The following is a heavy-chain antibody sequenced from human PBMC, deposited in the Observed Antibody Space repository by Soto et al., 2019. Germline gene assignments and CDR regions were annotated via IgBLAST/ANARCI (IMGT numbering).Heavy chain of an antibody. CDR1: GFTFSSYS. CDR2: ISSSSSYI. Sequence: GGSLRLSCAASGFTFSSYSMNWVRQAPGKGLEWVSSISSSSSYIYYADSVKGRFTISRDNAKNSLYLQMNSLRAEDTAVYYCARGRVRAVTAIHGYWGQGTLVTVSS. CDR3: ARGRVRAVTAIHGY. V-gene: IGHV3-21*01. D-gene: IGHD2-21*02. J-gene: IGHJ4*02.